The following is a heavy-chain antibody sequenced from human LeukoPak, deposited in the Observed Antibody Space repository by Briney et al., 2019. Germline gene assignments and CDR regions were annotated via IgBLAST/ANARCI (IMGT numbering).Heavy chain of an antibody. J-gene: IGHJ4*02. CDR3: ARARGYSGYDLFDY. CDR2: IYTSGST. Sequence: SQTLSLTCTVSGGSISSGSYYWSWIRQPAGKGLEWIGRIYTSGSTNYNPSLESRVTISVDTSKNQFSLKLSSVTAADTAVYYCARARGYSGYDLFDYWGQGTLVTVSS. CDR1: GGSISSGSYY. D-gene: IGHD5-12*01. V-gene: IGHV4-61*02.